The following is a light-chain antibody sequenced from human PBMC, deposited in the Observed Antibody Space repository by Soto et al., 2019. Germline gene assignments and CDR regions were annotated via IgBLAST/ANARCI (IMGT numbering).Light chain of an antibody. CDR3: LLSFIGARV. Sequence: QAVVTQEPSLTVSPGGTVTLTCDSSTGAVTNTHYPHWFQQKPGQAPRTLIYDTSYKHSWTPARFSGSLLGGKAALTLSGAQPEDEADYYCLLSFIGARVFGGGTKLTVL. CDR1: TGAVTNTHY. CDR2: DTS. V-gene: IGLV7-46*01. J-gene: IGLJ2*01.